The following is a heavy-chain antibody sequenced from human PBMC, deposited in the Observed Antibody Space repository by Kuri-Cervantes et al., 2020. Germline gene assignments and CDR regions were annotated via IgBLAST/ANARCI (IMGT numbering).Heavy chain of an antibody. CDR3: AREVAMVRGVILSYYYGMDV. CDR2: ISSSGSTI. CDR1: GFSVSSNY. V-gene: IGHV3-11*01. J-gene: IGHJ6*02. Sequence: GGSLRVSGAACGFSVSSNYMSWFRQAPGKWLEWVSYISSSGSTIYYAVSVKGRFTISRDKAKSSLYLQMNSLRAEDTAVYYCAREVAMVRGVILSYYYGMDVWGQGTTVTVSS. D-gene: IGHD3-10*01.